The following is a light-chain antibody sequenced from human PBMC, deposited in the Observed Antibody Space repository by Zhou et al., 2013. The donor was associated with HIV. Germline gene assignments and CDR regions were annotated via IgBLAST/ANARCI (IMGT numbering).Light chain of an antibody. Sequence: DIQLTQSPSFLSASVGDRVTITCRASQDIISYLAWYQQKPGKAPKLLIYAASSLQSGVSSRFSGSGSGTEFTLTISSLQPEDFATYYCQHYRGYPFTFGGGTKVEIK. CDR2: AAS. CDR3: QHYRGYPFT. J-gene: IGKJ4*01. CDR1: QDIISY. V-gene: IGKV1-9*01.